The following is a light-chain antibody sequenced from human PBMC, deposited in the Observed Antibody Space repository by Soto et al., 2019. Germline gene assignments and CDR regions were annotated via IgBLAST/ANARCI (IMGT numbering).Light chain of an antibody. CDR3: CSYAGSYVV. J-gene: IGLJ2*01. Sequence: QSALTQPRSVSGSXGQSVXISCTGTSSDVGGYNYVSWYQQHPGKAPKLMIYDVSKRPSGVPDRFSGSKSGNTASLTISGLQAEDEADYYCCSYAGSYVVFGGGTKLTVL. CDR1: SSDVGGYNY. CDR2: DVS. V-gene: IGLV2-11*01.